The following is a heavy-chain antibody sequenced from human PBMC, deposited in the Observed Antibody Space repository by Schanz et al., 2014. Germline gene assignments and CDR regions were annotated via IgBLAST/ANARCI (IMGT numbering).Heavy chain of an antibody. CDR1: GYTFTSHG. D-gene: IGHD3-22*01. J-gene: IGHJ4*02. CDR3: ARDYYDSSGYYYCDY. CDR2: ITAYNGDT. V-gene: IGHV1-18*01. Sequence: QVQLVQSGAEVKKPGASVKVSCKASGYTFTSHGISWVRQAPGQGLEWMGWITAYNGDTNYALKLQGRVTMTTDTSTGTAYMELSSLRSEDTAMYYCARDYYDSSGYYYCDYWGQGTLVTVSS.